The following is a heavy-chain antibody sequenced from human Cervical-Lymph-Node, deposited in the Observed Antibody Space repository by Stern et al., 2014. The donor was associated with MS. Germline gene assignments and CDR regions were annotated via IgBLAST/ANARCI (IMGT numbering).Heavy chain of an antibody. J-gene: IGHJ6*02. D-gene: IGHD3-3*01. CDR2: IIPLFGIA. V-gene: IGHV1-69*17. CDR3: ARVLRFLEWLSPHYYYGMDV. Sequence: VQLVESGAEVKKPGSSVKVSCKASGGTFSSYAISWGRQAPGQGLEWMGGIIPLFGIANYAQKFQGRVTITADKSTSTAYMELSSLRSEDTAVYYCARVLRFLEWLSPHYYYGMDVWGQGTTVTVSS. CDR1: GGTFSSYA.